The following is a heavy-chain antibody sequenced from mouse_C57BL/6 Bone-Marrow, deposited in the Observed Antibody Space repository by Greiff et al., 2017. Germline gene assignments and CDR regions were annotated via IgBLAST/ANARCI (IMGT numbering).Heavy chain of an antibody. V-gene: IGHV1-85*01. Sequence: VQLQQSGPELVKPGASVKMSCKASGYTFTSYDINWVKQRPGQGLEWIGWIYPRDGSTKYNEKFKGKATLTVDTSSSTACMELHSLTSEDSAAYLCSSLECDCCSWDWYFDVWGTGTTVTVSS. CDR3: SSLECDCCSWDWYFDV. CDR2: IYPRDGST. J-gene: IGHJ1*03. D-gene: IGHD1-1*01. CDR1: GYTFTSYD.